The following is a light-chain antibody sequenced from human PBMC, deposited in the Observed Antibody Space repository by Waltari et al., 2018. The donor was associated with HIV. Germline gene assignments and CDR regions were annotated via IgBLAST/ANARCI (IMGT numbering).Light chain of an antibody. CDR3: SSWDDSLSGVL. CDR2: TNN. V-gene: IGLV1-47*01. CDR1: SSNIGNNF. J-gene: IGLJ2*01. Sequence: QSVLTQPPSASGTPGQRVTISCSGSSSNIGNNFLYWYQQVPGTAPKLLIHTNNRRPSGVPDRFSGSKSGTSASLAISGLRSEDEAYYYCSSWDDSLSGVLFGGGTKLTVL.